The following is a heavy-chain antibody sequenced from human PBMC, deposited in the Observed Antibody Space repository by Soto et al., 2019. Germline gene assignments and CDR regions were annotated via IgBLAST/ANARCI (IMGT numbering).Heavy chain of an antibody. CDR1: GLTISAYA. CDR3: ARDLRSWIEFLWLM. CDR2: ISANGFDT. Sequence: DVQLLESGGRVVQPGGSLRLSCAVSGLTISAYAMSWVRQAPGKGLEWVAAISANGFDTDYADYVRGRFTISRDNSKNRVYLNINSLRADETAIYHCARDLRSWIEFLWLMWGQGTMVIVSS. D-gene: IGHD1-1*01. J-gene: IGHJ4*02. V-gene: IGHV3-23*01.